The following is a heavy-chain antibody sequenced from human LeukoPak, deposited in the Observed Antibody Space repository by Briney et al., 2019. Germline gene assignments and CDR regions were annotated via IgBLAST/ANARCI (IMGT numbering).Heavy chain of an antibody. CDR2: IYYSGST. CDR1: GGSISSYY. V-gene: IGHV4-59*01. D-gene: IGHD3-3*02. CDR3: ARGVGSQAHLPYYFDY. Sequence: PSETLSLTCTVSGGSISSYYWSWIRQPPGMGLEWIGYIYYSGSTNYNPSLKSRVTISVDTSKNQFSLKLSSVTAADTAVYYCARGVGSQAHLPYYFDYWGQGTLVTVSS. J-gene: IGHJ4*02.